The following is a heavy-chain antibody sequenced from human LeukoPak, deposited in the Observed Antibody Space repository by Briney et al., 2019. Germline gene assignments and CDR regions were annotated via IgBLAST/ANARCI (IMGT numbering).Heavy chain of an antibody. V-gene: IGHV6-1*01. J-gene: IGHJ6*02. CDR1: GDSVSSNSAA. CDR2: TYYRSKWYN. CDR3: ARGDAPGGIYYYAMDV. Sequence: SQTLSLTCAISGDSVSSNSAAWNWVRQSPSRGLEWLVRTYYRSKWYNDYAISVKSRMKINPDTSKNQFSLQLNSVTPEDTAVYYCARGDAPGGIYYYAMDVWGQGTTVTVSS. D-gene: IGHD1-14*01.